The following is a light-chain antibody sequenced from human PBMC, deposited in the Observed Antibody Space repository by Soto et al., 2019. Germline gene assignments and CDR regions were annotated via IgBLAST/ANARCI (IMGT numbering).Light chain of an antibody. J-gene: IGKJ2*01. CDR1: QTINSW. CDR3: QQYDRIPYT. CDR2: KAS. V-gene: IGKV1-5*03. Sequence: DIQMTQSPSTLSASVGDRLTITCRASQTINSWLAWYQQKPGKAPRLLIYKASNLESGVPSRFSGSGSGTEFTLIISSLQPDDFATYSCQQYDRIPYTLGQGTKLDI.